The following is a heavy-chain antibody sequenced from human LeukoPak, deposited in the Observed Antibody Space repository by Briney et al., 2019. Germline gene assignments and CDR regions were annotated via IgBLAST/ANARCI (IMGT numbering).Heavy chain of an antibody. Sequence: PGGSLRLSCAASGFTFSSYGMHWVRQAPGKGLEWVAVISYDGSNKYYADSVKGRFTISRDNSKNTLYLQMSSLRAEDTAVYYCAKPLYSSSWFDAFDIWGQGTMVTVSS. D-gene: IGHD6-13*01. V-gene: IGHV3-30*18. CDR2: ISYDGSNK. J-gene: IGHJ3*02. CDR1: GFTFSSYG. CDR3: AKPLYSSSWFDAFDI.